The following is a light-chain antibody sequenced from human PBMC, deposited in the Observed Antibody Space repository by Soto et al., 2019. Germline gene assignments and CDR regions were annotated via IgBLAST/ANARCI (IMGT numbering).Light chain of an antibody. CDR2: WAS. J-gene: IGKJ4*01. V-gene: IGKV4-1*01. CDR1: QSVLYSSNNKNY. Sequence: DIVMTLSPDSLTVSLGERATINCKSSQSVLYSSNNKNYLAWYQQKPGQPPKLLIYWASTRESGVPDRFSGSGSGTDFTLTISSLQAEDVAVYYCQQYYTALALTFGGGTKVDIK. CDR3: QQYYTALALT.